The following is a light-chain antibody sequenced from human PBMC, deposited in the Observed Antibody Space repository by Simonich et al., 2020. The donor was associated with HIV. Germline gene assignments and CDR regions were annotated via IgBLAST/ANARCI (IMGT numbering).Light chain of an antibody. CDR2: WAS. J-gene: IGKJ1*01. Sequence: DIVMTQSPDSLAVSLGERATINCKSSQSVLHSSNNKNYLVWYQQKPGQPPKLLIYWASTRESGVPDRFSGSGSGTDFTLTISSLQAEDVAFYYCQQYYSTPRTFGQGTKVEIK. CDR1: QSVLHSSNNKNY. CDR3: QQYYSTPRT. V-gene: IGKV4-1*01.